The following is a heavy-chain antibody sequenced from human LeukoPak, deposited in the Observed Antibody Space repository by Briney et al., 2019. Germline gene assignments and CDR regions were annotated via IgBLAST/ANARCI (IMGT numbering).Heavy chain of an antibody. V-gene: IGHV4-59*08. CDR2: IYYSGST. CDR3: ASEGLSPTYDAFDI. D-gene: IGHD3-3*01. CDR1: GGSISSYY. Sequence: PSETLSLTCTVSGGSISSYYWSWIRQPPGKRLEWIGHIYYSGSTNYNPSLKSRVTISVDTSKNQFSLKLSSVTAADTAVYYCASEGLSPTYDAFDIWGQGTMVTVSS. J-gene: IGHJ3*02.